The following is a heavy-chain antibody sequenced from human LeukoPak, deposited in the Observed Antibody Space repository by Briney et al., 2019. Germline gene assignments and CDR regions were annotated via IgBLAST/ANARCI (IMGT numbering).Heavy chain of an antibody. D-gene: IGHD3-10*01. CDR1: GFTFTSYN. CDR2: ISSSSDTM. V-gene: IGHV3-48*04. Sequence: QAGGSLRLSCAASGFTFTSYNMNWDRKAPGEGLEWLSYISSSSDTMSYADSVKGRFTITRDNAKNSLYLQMHSLRADDTAVYFCARLGSGSGSYNSLWGQGTLVTVSS. CDR3: ARLGSGSGSYNSL. J-gene: IGHJ4*02.